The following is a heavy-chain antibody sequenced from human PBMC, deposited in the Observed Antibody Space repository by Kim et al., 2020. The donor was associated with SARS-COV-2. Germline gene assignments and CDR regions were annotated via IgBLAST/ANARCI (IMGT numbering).Heavy chain of an antibody. CDR3: ARDPWGSGSKYGMDV. V-gene: IGHV3-30*04. CDR1: GFTFSSYA. CDR2: ISYDGSNK. Sequence: GGSLRLSCAASGFTFSSYAMHWVRQAPGKGLEWVAVISYDGSNKYYVDSVKGRFTISRDNSKNTLYLQMNSLRAEDTAVYYCARDPWGSGSKYGMDVWGQGTTVTVSS. J-gene: IGHJ6*02. D-gene: IGHD3-10*01.